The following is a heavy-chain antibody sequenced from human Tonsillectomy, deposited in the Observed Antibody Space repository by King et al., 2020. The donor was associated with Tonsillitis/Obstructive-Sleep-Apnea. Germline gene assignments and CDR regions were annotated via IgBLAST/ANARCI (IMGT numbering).Heavy chain of an antibody. CDR3: TRGALLM. Sequence: VQLVESGGDLVQPGGSLRLSCTASGFSVGSNYMTWVRQAPGQGLESVAVIYRHGNTFYADYVRGRFTISRHISENTLFLHMKSLRIQDTALYYCTRGALLMGAQGTLVTVSS. CDR1: GFSVGSNY. V-gene: IGHV3-53*04. J-gene: IGHJ4*02. CDR2: IYRHGNT.